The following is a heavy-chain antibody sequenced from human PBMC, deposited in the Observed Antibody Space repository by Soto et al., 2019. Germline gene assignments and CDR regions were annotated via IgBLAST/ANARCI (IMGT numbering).Heavy chain of an antibody. V-gene: IGHV3-72*01. D-gene: IGHD3-9*01. Sequence: GGSLRLSCAASGFTFSDHYMDWVRQAPGKGLEWVGRARNKAQSYTTEYAASVKGRFTISRDDSENSVYLQMHSLKTEDTAMYYCCRSKKMTGTTHFDYWGRGTLVTVSX. J-gene: IGHJ4*02. CDR3: CRSKKMTGTTHFDY. CDR2: ARNKAQSYTT. CDR1: GFTFSDHY.